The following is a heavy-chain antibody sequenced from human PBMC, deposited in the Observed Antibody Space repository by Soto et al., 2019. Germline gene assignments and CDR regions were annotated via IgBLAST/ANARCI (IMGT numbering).Heavy chain of an antibody. V-gene: IGHV4-59*01. CDR3: ASDPGSADF. J-gene: IGHJ4*02. CDR1: GGSISSYY. Sequence: SETLSLTCTVSGGSISSYYWSWIRQPPGKGLEWIGYMYYTGSTNYNPSLKSRVTISVDTSQNQFSLRLSSVTAADTAVYYCASDPGSADFWGQGTLVTVSS. CDR2: MYYTGST. D-gene: IGHD5-12*01.